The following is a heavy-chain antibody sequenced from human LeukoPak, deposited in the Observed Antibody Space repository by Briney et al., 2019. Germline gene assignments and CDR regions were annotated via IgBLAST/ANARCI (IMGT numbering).Heavy chain of an antibody. D-gene: IGHD2-2*01. J-gene: IGHJ6*02. CDR1: GGSFSGYY. Sequence: SETLSLTCAVYGGSFSGYYWSWLRQPPGKGLEWIGEINHSGSTNYNPSLKSRVTISVDTSKNQFSLKLSSVTAADTAVYYCARSSTRGTRHSRYGMDVWGQGTTVTVSS. CDR2: INHSGST. V-gene: IGHV4-34*01. CDR3: ARSSTRGTRHSRYGMDV.